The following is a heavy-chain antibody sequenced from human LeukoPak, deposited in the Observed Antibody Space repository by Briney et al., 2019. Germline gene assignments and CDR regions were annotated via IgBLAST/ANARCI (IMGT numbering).Heavy chain of an antibody. CDR3: ARLSGSGWYPYNFDY. D-gene: IGHD6-19*01. Sequence: SQTLSLTCTVSGGSISSGDYYWSWIRQPPGKGLEWIGYTYYSGSTNYNPSLKSRVTISVDTSKNQFSLKLSSVTAADTAVYYCARLSGSGWYPYNFDYWGQGTLVTVSS. CDR2: TYYSGST. CDR1: GGSISSGDYY. V-gene: IGHV4-61*08. J-gene: IGHJ4*02.